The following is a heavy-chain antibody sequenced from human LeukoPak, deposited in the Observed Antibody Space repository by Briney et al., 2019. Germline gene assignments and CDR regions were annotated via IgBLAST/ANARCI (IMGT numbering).Heavy chain of an antibody. CDR2: IGPTGSDR. CDR1: GLTFSTSA. CDR3: ATETNGRHYDY. J-gene: IGHJ4*02. Sequence: GGSLRLSCTASGLTFSTSAFNWVRQAPGKGLEWVASIGPTGSDRYHADSIKGRFTISRDNANNFLYLRMNSLRAEDTAVYYCATETNGRHYDYWGQGTLLTVSS. D-gene: IGHD1-14*01. V-gene: IGHV3-21*06.